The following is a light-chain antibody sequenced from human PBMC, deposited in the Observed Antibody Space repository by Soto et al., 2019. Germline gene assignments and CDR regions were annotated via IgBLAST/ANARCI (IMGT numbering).Light chain of an antibody. J-gene: IGLJ2*01. CDR1: SSDVGGYNY. CDR2: EVS. V-gene: IGLV2-8*01. CDR3: SSYAGSNNLV. Sequence: QSALTQPPSASGSPGQSVTISCTGNSSDVGGYNYVSWYQQHPGKAPKLMIYEVSKRPSGVPDRFSGSKSGNTASLTVSGLQAEVEADYYCSSYAGSNNLVFGGGTKLTVL.